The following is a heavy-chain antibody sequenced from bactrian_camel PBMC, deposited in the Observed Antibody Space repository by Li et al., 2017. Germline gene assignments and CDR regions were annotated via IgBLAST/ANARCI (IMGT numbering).Heavy chain of an antibody. J-gene: IGHJ4*01. Sequence: VQLVESGGDLVQPGGSLRLSCVGSGFTFSYYGMDWVRQAPGKGLEWVSRVTCDGSNTYYAEAVKGRFTISRDNAKSTVYLQMNNLKADDTALYYCAAEEYWLPSHWGQGTQVTVS. V-gene: IGHV3S6*01. CDR1: GFTFSYYG. CDR3: AAEEYWLPSH. D-gene: IGHD1*01. CDR2: VTCDGSNT.